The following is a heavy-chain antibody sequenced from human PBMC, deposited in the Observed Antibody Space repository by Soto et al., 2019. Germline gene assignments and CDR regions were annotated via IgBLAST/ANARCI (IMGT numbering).Heavy chain of an antibody. D-gene: IGHD1-26*01. J-gene: IGHJ4*02. Sequence: QVQLVESGGGVVQPGRSLRLSCAASGFTFSSYGMHWVRQAPGKGPEWVAVISYDGSNKYYADSVKGRFTISRDNSKNTLYLQMNSLRAEDTAVYYCAKDPGGIVGAQYYFDYWGQGTLVTVSS. CDR1: GFTFSSYG. CDR3: AKDPGGIVGAQYYFDY. V-gene: IGHV3-30*18. CDR2: ISYDGSNK.